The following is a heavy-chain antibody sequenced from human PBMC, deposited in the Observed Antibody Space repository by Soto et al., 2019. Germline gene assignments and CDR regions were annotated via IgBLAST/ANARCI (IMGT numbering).Heavy chain of an antibody. CDR3: AKGYYSGYDLAYFDY. V-gene: IGHV3-23*01. J-gene: IGHJ4*02. CDR1: GFSFDEYA. CDR2: ISGSGDNT. D-gene: IGHD5-12*01. Sequence: VGSLRLSCAAPGFSFDEYAMTWFRQAAVNGLEWVSSISGSGDNTYYADSVKGRFTISRDNSKNTLYLQLNSLRAEDTALYYCAKGYYSGYDLAYFDYWGQGTLVTVSS.